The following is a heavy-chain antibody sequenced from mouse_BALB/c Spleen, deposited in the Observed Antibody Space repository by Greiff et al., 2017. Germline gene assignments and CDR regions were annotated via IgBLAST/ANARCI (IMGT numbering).Heavy chain of an antibody. CDR3: AGRDYEGFAY. CDR2: ISNLAYSI. J-gene: IGHJ3*01. CDR1: GFTFSDYG. V-gene: IGHV5-15*02. Sequence: EVKVVESGGGLVQPGGSRKLSCAASGFTFSDYGMAWVRQAPGKGPEWVAFISNLAYSIYYADTVTGRFTISRENAKNTLYLEMSSLRSEDTAMYYCAGRDYEGFAYWGQGTLVTVSA. D-gene: IGHD2-4*01.